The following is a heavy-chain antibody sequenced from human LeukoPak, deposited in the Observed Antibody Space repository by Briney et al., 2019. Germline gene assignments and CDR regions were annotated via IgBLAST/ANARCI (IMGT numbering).Heavy chain of an antibody. CDR2: IKQDGGEK. CDR1: GFTFSSYW. Sequence: GGSLRLSCAASGFTFSSYWMSWVRQAPGKGLEWVANIKQDGGEKYYVDSVKGRFTISRDNAKNSLYLQMSSLRPEDTAVYYCAGRGDGNLYYFDHWGQGTLVIVSS. V-gene: IGHV3-7*04. D-gene: IGHD5-24*01. CDR3: AGRGDGNLYYFDH. J-gene: IGHJ4*02.